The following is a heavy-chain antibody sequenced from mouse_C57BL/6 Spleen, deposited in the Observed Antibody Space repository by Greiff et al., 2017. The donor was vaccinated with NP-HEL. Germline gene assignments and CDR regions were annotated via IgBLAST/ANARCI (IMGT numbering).Heavy chain of an antibody. CDR1: GYTFTSYW. V-gene: IGHV1-61*01. J-gene: IGHJ4*01. D-gene: IGHD1-1*01. Sequence: QVHVKQPGAELVRPGSSVKLSCKASGYTFTSYWMDWVKQRPGQGLEWIGNIYPSDSETHYNQKFKDKATLTVDKSSSTAYMQLSSLTSEDSAVYYCARGILRGIYAMDYWGQGTSVTVSS. CDR3: ARGILRGIYAMDY. CDR2: IYPSDSET.